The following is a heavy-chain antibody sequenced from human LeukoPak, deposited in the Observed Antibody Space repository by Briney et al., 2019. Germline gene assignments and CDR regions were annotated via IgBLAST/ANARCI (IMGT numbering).Heavy chain of an antibody. CDR3: AKASYSYGNDAFDI. D-gene: IGHD3-16*02. Sequence: PGGSLRLSCAASGFTFSSFAMAWVRQVPEKGLEWVSFIRGGGAGAHYADSVRGRFTISRDNSKNTLYLEMNSLRADDTAVYYCAKASYSYGNDAFDIWGQGTKVTVSS. CDR1: GFTFSSFA. V-gene: IGHV3-23*01. J-gene: IGHJ3*02. CDR2: IRGGGAGA.